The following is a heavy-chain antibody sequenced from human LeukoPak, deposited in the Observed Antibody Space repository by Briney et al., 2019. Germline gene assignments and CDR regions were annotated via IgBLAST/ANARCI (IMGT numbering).Heavy chain of an antibody. D-gene: IGHD6-13*01. CDR1: GGSISSYY. CDR2: IYYSGST. CDR3: ARLEAAATYYFDY. J-gene: IGHJ4*02. V-gene: IGHV4-59*08. Sequence: SETLSLTCTVSGGSISSYYWSWIRQPPGKGLEWIGYIYYSGSTNYNPPLKSRVTISVDTSKNQFSLKLSSVTAADTAVYYCARLEAAATYYFDYWGQGTLVTVSS.